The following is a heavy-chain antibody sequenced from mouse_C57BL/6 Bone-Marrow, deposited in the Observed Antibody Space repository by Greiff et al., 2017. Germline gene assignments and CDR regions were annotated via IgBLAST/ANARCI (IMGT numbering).Heavy chain of an antibody. CDR3: AREGNWDGFAY. V-gene: IGHV1-64*01. Sequence: VQLQQSGAELVKPGASVKLSCKASGYTFTSYWMHWVKQRPGQGLEWIGMIHPNSGSTNYNEKFKSKATLTVDKSSSTAYMQLSSLTSEDSAVYYCAREGNWDGFAYWGQGTLVTVSA. J-gene: IGHJ3*01. CDR2: IHPNSGST. D-gene: IGHD4-1*01. CDR1: GYTFTSYW.